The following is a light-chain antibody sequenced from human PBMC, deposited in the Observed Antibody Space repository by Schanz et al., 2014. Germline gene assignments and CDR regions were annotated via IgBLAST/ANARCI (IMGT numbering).Light chain of an antibody. V-gene: IGKV3-11*01. CDR3: QQYNSYSRT. CDR2: DAS. CDR1: QSVSSY. Sequence: EIVLTQSPGTLSLSPGERATLSCRASQSVSSYLAWYQQKPGQAPRLLIYDASNRATGIPARFSGSGSGTDFTLTISSLQPDDFATYYCQQYNSYSRTFGQGTKVEIK. J-gene: IGKJ1*01.